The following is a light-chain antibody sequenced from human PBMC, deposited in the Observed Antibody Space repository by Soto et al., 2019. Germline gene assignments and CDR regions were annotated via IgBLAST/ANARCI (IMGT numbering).Light chain of an antibody. J-gene: IGKJ4*01. CDR1: QSVSSNY. V-gene: IGKV3-20*01. CDR2: GAS. Sequence: EIVLTQSPGTLSLSPGERATLFCRASQSVSSNYLVWYQQKAGQAPRLLIDGASSRATCIPDRFSGGGSGTDFTLTISRLEPEDFAVYYCQQYETAPTCGGGTKVEIK. CDR3: QQYETAPT.